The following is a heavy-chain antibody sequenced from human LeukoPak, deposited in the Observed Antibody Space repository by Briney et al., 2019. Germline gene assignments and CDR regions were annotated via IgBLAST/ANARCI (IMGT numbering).Heavy chain of an antibody. CDR1: GFTFSSYW. J-gene: IGHJ4*02. V-gene: IGHV3-7*03. D-gene: IGHD3-16*02. CDR3: AREFVRVIPFDY. CDR2: IKQDGSEK. Sequence: GESLRLSCAASGFTFSSYWMSWVRQAPGKGLEWVANIKQDGSEKYYVDSVKGRFTISGDNAKNSLYLQMNSLRAEDTAVYYCAREFVRVIPFDYWGQGTLVTVSS.